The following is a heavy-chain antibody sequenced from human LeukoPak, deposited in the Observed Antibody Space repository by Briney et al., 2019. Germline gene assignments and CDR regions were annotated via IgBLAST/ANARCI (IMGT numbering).Heavy chain of an antibody. Sequence: ASVKVSCKASGYTFTGYYMHWVRQAPGQGLEWMGWINPNSGGTNYAQKFQGWVTMTRDTSISTAYMELSRLRSDDTAVYYCARDGYGDDPSDDAFDIWGQGTMVTVSS. J-gene: IGHJ3*02. CDR1: GYTFTGYY. D-gene: IGHD4-17*01. V-gene: IGHV1-2*04. CDR2: INPNSGGT. CDR3: ARDGYGDDPSDDAFDI.